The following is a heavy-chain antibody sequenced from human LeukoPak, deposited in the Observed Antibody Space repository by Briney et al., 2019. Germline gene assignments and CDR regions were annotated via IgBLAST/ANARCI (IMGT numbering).Heavy chain of an antibody. Sequence: SETLSLTCNVSGCSISSSYWSWIRQSPGKGLEWIGYIYYNRGTNYNPSLKSRVTISVDTSKNQFSLRLNSLTAADTAVYYCARHRYTSGWYAGFDYWGQGTLVTVSS. D-gene: IGHD6-19*01. CDR3: ARHRYTSGWYAGFDY. CDR2: IYYNRGT. J-gene: IGHJ4*02. CDR1: GCSISSSY. V-gene: IGHV4-59*08.